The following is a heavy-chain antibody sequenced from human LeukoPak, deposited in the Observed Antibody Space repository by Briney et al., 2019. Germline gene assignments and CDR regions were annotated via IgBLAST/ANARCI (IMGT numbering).Heavy chain of an antibody. J-gene: IGHJ4*02. D-gene: IGHD4-17*01. V-gene: IGHV4-31*03. CDR2: IYYSGST. CDR3: ARATHDYGDSPLDY. CDR1: GGSISSRGYY. Sequence: PSETLSLTCTVSGGSISSRGYYWSWIRQHPGKGLEWIGYIYYSGSTYYNPSLKSRVTISVDTSKNQFSLKLSSVTAADTAVYYCARATHDYGDSPLDYWGQGTLVTVSS.